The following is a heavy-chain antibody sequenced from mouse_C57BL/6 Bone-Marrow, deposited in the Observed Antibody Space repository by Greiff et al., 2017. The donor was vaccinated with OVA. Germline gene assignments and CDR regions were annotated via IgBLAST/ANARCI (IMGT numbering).Heavy chain of an antibody. CDR3: TRREYCYGSSYDYFDY. Sequence: QVQLQQSGAELVRPGASVTLSCKASGYTFTDYEMHWVKQTPVHGLEWIGAIDPETGGTAYNQKFKGKAILTADKSSSTAYMELRSLTSEDSAVYYCTRREYCYGSSYDYFDYWGQGTTLTVSS. CDR2: IDPETGGT. CDR1: GYTFTDYE. V-gene: IGHV1-15*01. J-gene: IGHJ2*01. D-gene: IGHD1-1*01.